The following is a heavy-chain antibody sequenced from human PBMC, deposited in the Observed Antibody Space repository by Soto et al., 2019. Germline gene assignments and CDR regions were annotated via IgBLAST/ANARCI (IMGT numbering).Heavy chain of an antibody. D-gene: IGHD5-12*01. Sequence: EVQLVESGGGLVKPGGSLRLSCAASGFPFANAWMTWVRQAPGKGLEWVGRIKSKTNGGTADYAAPVKCRITISRDDSTTTLYRQRHGLKTDDTAVYYCTTVDGSPHYYGMDVWGQGPPVTVSS. V-gene: IGHV3-15*01. CDR1: GFPFANAW. J-gene: IGHJ6*02. CDR2: IKSKTNGGTA. CDR3: TTVDGSPHYYGMDV.